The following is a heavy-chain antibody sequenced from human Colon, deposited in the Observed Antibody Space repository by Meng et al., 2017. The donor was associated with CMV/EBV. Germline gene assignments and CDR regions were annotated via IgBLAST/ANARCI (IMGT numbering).Heavy chain of an antibody. CDR3: ARAQYTYGYWIFDY. D-gene: IGHD5-18*01. CDR1: GGSISSYY. V-gene: IGHV4-4*07. J-gene: IGHJ4*02. CDR2: IYPSGFP. Sequence: GHVPESGPGLVKPSETLSLSCTASGGSISSYYWSWIRQPAWKGLEWIGRIYPSGFPKYKPSLESRVTMSADTSKNQISLKLTSVTAADTAVYYCARAQYTYGYWIFDYWGQGTLVTVSS.